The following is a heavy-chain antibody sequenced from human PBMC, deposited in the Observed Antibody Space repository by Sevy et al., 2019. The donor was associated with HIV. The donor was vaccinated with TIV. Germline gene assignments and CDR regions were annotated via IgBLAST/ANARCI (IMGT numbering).Heavy chain of an antibody. CDR3: GRFTIFGVELGSYAMDV. J-gene: IGHJ6*02. D-gene: IGHD3-3*01. Sequence: ASVKVSCKVSGGTFSTHGISWVRQAPGQGLEWMGGIIPIFGTTNYAQNFQGRVTITADGSTNTAYMDLSSLTSEDTAVYYCGRFTIFGVELGSYAMDVWGQGTTVTVSS. V-gene: IGHV1-69*13. CDR1: GGTFSTHG. CDR2: IIPIFGTT.